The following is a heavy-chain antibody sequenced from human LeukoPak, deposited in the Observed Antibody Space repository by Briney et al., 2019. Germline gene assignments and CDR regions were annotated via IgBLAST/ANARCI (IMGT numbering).Heavy chain of an antibody. V-gene: IGHV4-59*08. D-gene: IGHD4-11*01. CDR3: ATQWRRGDYRFDS. Sequence: SETLSFTCTVSGGSISSYYCSWIRQPPGKALEWIGYIYDSGSTNYNPSLESRVTISVDTSKNQFSLQLNSVTAADTAVYYCATQWRRGDYRFDSWGRGTLVTVSS. CDR1: GGSISSYY. CDR2: IYDSGST. J-gene: IGHJ4*02.